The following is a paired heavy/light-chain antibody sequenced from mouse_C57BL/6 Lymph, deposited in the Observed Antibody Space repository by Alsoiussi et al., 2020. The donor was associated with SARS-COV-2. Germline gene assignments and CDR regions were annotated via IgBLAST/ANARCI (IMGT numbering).Heavy chain of an antibody. D-gene: IGHD2-5*01. J-gene: IGHJ4*01. Sequence: QVQLQQSGPELVKPGASVKISCKASGYAFSSSWMNWVKQRPGKGLEWIGRIYPGDGDTNYNGKFKGKATLTSDTSSSTAYMQLSSLTSEDSAVYFCAREAAYYSNYAMDYWGQGTSVTVSS. V-gene: IGHV1-82*01. CDR3: AREAAYYSNYAMDY. CDR1: GYAFSSSW. CDR2: IYPGDGDT.
Light chain of an antibody. CDR3: ALWYSNHWV. CDR1: TGAVTTSNY. Sequence: QAVVTQESALTTSPGETVTLTCRSSTGAVTTSNYANWVQEKPDHLFTGLIGGTNNRAPGVPARFSGSLIGDKAALTITGAQTEDEAIYFCALWYSNHWVFGGGTKLTVL. V-gene: IGLV1*01. J-gene: IGLJ1*01. CDR2: GTN.